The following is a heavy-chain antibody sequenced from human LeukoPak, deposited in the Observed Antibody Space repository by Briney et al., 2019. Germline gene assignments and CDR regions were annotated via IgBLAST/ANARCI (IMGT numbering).Heavy chain of an antibody. D-gene: IGHD5-18*01. CDR1: GYIFSDYY. CDR3: ARVKRGGYSYGYFFF. J-gene: IGHJ4*02. CDR2: MNPNSGNT. Sequence: ASVKVSCKSSGYIFSDYYIHWVRQAPGQGLEWMGWMNPNSGNTGYAQKFQGRVTMTRNTSISTAYMELSSLRSEDTAVYYCARVKRGGYSYGYFFFWGQGTLVTVSS. V-gene: IGHV1-8*02.